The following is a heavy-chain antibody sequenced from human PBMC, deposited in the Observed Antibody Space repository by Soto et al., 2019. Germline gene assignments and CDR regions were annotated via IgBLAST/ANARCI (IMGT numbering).Heavy chain of an antibody. CDR2: ISGSGGST. D-gene: IGHD5-12*01. J-gene: IGHJ6*03. Sequence: EVQLLESGGGLVQPGGSLRLSCAASGFTFSSYAMSWVRQAPGKGLEWVSAISGSGGSTYYADSVKGRFTISRDNSKNTLDLQMNSLRAEDTAVYYCAKDNSGDDFYYYYYMDVWGKGTTVTVS. V-gene: IGHV3-23*01. CDR1: GFTFSSYA. CDR3: AKDNSGDDFYYYYYMDV.